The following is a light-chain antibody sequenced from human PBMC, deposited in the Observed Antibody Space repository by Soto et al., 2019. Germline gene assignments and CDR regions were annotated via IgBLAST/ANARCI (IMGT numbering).Light chain of an antibody. CDR3: QQYGSAPWVT. CDR2: GAS. CDR1: QSVSSSY. Sequence: EIVLTQSPGTLSLSPGERATLSCRASQSVSSSYLAWYQQKPGQAPRLLIYGASSRATGIPDRFSGSGSGTDFTVTISSLEPEDFAVYYCQQYGSAPWVTFGPGTKVDIK. J-gene: IGKJ3*01. V-gene: IGKV3-20*01.